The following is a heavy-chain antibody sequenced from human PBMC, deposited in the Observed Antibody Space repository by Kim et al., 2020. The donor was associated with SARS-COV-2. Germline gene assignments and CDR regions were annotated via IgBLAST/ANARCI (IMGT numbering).Heavy chain of an antibody. V-gene: IGHV3-33*05. J-gene: IGHJ3*02. CDR3: ASLDSSGPYDEDDAFDI. D-gene: IGHD3-22*01. CDR2: ISYDGSNK. Sequence: GGSLRLSCAASGFTFNNYGMHWVRQAPGKGLEWVAVISYDGSNKFYAESVKGRFTISRDNSKNTLYLQMNSLRAEDTAVYYCASLDSSGPYDEDDAFDIWGQGTMVSVSS. CDR1: GFTFNNYG.